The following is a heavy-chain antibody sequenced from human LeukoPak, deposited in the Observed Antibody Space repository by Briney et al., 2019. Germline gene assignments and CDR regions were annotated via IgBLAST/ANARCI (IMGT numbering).Heavy chain of an antibody. CDR2: ISGSGGST. CDR3: AKDRDCSSTSCYVPFDS. D-gene: IGHD2-2*01. Sequence: GGSLRLSCAASGFTFSSYAMSWVRQAPGKGLEWVSGISGSGGSTYYADSVKGRFTISRDNSKNTLFLQMNNLRAEDTAVYYCAKDRDCSSTSCYVPFDSWGQGTLVTVSS. CDR1: GFTFSSYA. V-gene: IGHV3-23*01. J-gene: IGHJ4*02.